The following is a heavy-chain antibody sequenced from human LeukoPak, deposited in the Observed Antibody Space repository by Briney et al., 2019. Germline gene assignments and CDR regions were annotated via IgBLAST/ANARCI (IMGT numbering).Heavy chain of an antibody. CDR1: GYTFTSYD. CDR3: ARRLKQGYSSSSGYYYYYYYMDV. Sequence: ASVKVSCKASGYTFTSYDINWVRQATGQGLEWMGWMNPNSGNTGYAQKFQGRVTMTRNTSISTAYMELSSLRSEDTAVYYCARRLKQGYSSSSGYYYYYYYMDVWGKGTTVTASS. V-gene: IGHV1-8*01. CDR2: MNPNSGNT. D-gene: IGHD6-6*01. J-gene: IGHJ6*03.